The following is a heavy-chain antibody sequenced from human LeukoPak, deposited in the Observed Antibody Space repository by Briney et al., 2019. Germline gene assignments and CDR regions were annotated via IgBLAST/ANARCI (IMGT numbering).Heavy chain of an antibody. CDR3: AKELLWSRGYGMDV. V-gene: IGHV3-23*01. Sequence: GGSLRLSYAASGFTFSSYAMSWVRQAPGKGLEWVSAISGSGGSTYYADSVKGRFTISRDNSKNTLYLQMNSLRAEDTAVYYCAKELLWSRGYGMDVWGQGTTVTVSS. J-gene: IGHJ6*02. D-gene: IGHD3-10*01. CDR2: ISGSGGST. CDR1: GFTFSSYA.